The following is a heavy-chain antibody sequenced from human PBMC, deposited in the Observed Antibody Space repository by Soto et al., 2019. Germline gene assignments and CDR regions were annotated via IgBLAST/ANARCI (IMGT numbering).Heavy chain of an antibody. CDR2: IWYDGSNK. Sequence: QVQLVESGGGVVQPGRSLRLSCAASGFTFSSYGMHWVRQAPGKGLEWVAVIWYDGSNKYYADSVKGRFTISRDNSKNTRYLQMNSLRAEDTAVYYCAREVPAAMIGIDYWGQGTLVTVSS. D-gene: IGHD2-2*01. CDR3: AREVPAAMIGIDY. J-gene: IGHJ4*02. V-gene: IGHV3-33*01. CDR1: GFTFSSYG.